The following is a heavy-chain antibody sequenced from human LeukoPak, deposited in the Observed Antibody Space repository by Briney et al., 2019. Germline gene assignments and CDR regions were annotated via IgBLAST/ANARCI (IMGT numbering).Heavy chain of an antibody. Sequence: GGSLRLSCAASGFTLSSYSMSWVRQAAGKGLEWVSAISGSGGSTYYADSVKGRFTISRDNSKNTLYLQMNSLRAEDTAVYYCASHYDSSGYINWGQGTLVTVSS. CDR1: GFTLSSYS. CDR3: ASHYDSSGYIN. V-gene: IGHV3-23*01. D-gene: IGHD3-22*01. J-gene: IGHJ4*02. CDR2: ISGSGGST.